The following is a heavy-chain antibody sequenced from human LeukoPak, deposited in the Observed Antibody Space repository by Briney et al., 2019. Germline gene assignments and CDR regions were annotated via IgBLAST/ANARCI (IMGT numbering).Heavy chain of an antibody. CDR1: GYTFTGYY. Sequence: GASVKVSCKASGYTFTGYYMHWVRQAPGQGLEWMGGINPNGGGTNYAQKFQGRVTMTRDTSISTAYMELNRLRSDDTAVYYCARYYCGGGSCHYFDYWGQGTLVTVSS. CDR3: ARYYCGGGSCHYFDY. V-gene: IGHV1-2*02. CDR2: INPNGGGT. J-gene: IGHJ4*02. D-gene: IGHD2-15*01.